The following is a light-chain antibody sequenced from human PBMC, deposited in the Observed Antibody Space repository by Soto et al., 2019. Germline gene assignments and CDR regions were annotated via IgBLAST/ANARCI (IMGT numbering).Light chain of an antibody. Sequence: EVVMTQSPGTLSLSPGERATLSCRASQSVSSNHLAWYQQKPGLAPRLLMYDASSRAPGIPDRFSGSGSGTDFTLTITRLEPEDFAVYYCQQYGSSPLTFGGGTKVDI. CDR1: QSVSSNH. CDR3: QQYGSSPLT. V-gene: IGKV3D-20*01. CDR2: DAS. J-gene: IGKJ4*01.